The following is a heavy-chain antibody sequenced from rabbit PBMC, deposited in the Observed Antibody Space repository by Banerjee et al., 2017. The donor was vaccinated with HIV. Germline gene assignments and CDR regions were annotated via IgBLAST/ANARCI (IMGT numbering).Heavy chain of an antibody. CDR2: IGTGSGTT. D-gene: IGHD6-1*01. J-gene: IGHJ4*01. V-gene: IGHV1S45*01. CDR1: GFSFSSGYY. CDR3: ARGYGGSGGYGYATLQL. Sequence: QEQLVESGGDLVKPGASLTLTCTASGFSFSSGYYMCWVRQAPGKGLEWIGCIGTGSGTTWYARWAKGRFTISKTSSTTVTLQMTSLTAADTATCFCARGYGGSGGYGYATLQLWGQGTLVTVS.